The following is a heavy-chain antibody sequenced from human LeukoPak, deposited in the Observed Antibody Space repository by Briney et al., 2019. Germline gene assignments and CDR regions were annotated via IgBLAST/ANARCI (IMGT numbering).Heavy chain of an antibody. Sequence: PSETLSLTCTVSGGSISDYYWSWIRQPAGKGLEWIGRIYAGGSINYNPSLKSRVTMSADTSKNQFSLNPSSVTAADTAVYYCAGAPLYSSGWSFDYWGQGTLVTVSS. V-gene: IGHV4-4*07. CDR2: IYAGGSI. CDR1: GGSISDYY. CDR3: AGAPLYSSGWSFDY. J-gene: IGHJ4*02. D-gene: IGHD6-19*01.